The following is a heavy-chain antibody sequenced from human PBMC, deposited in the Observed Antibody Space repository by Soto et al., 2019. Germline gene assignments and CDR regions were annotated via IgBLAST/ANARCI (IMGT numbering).Heavy chain of an antibody. D-gene: IGHD3-9*01. V-gene: IGHV4-59*08. CDR1: GGSIGTYY. CDR2: IYYRGNT. CDR3: ARHPGYYDILTGYTTYYFDS. Sequence: PSETLSLTCTASGGSIGTYYWSWIRQPPGKGLEWIGYIYYRGNTDYNPSLKSRVTISLDTPKNQFSLKLSSVTAADTAVYYCARHPGYYDILTGYTTYYFDSWGQGILVTVSS. J-gene: IGHJ4*02.